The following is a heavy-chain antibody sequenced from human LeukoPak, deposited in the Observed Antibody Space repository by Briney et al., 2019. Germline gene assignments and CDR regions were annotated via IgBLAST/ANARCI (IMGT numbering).Heavy chain of an antibody. J-gene: IGHJ3*02. CDR1: GGSISSYY. Sequence: PSETLSLTCTVSGGSISSYYWSWIRQPPGKGLEWIGYIYYSGSTNYNPSLKSRVTISVDTSKNQFSLKLSSVTAAATAVYYCARLKGVLGAFDIWGQGTMVTVSS. CDR2: IYYSGST. D-gene: IGHD2-8*01. CDR3: ARLKGVLGAFDI. V-gene: IGHV4-59*08.